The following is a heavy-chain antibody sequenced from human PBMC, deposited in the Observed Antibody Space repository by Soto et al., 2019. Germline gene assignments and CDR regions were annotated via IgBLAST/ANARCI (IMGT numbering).Heavy chain of an antibody. CDR1: GYTFTSYG. V-gene: IGHV1-18*04. Sequence: ASVKVSCKASGYTFTSYGISWVRQAPGQGLEWMGWISAYNGNTNYAQKLQGRVTMTTDTSTSTAYMELRSLRSDDTAVYYCARGDHYYDRSGYYTPWFDYWGQGTMVTVYS. CDR2: ISAYNGNT. CDR3: ARGDHYYDRSGYYTPWFDY. D-gene: IGHD3-22*01. J-gene: IGHJ4*02.